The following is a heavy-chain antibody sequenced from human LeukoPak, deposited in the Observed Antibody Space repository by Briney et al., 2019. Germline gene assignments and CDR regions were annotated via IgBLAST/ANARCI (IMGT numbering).Heavy chain of an antibody. CDR1: RVTFSRYA. V-gene: IGHV1-69*13. Sequence: ASVKVSCKASRVTFSRYAISWVRQAPGQGLEWMGGIIPIFGTANYAQRFQGRVTITADESTNTAYMELSSLTSEDTAVYYCARASEPLKMTINAFDIWGQGTMVTVSS. CDR3: ARASEPLKMTINAFDI. D-gene: IGHD4/OR15-4a*01. J-gene: IGHJ3*02. CDR2: IIPIFGTA.